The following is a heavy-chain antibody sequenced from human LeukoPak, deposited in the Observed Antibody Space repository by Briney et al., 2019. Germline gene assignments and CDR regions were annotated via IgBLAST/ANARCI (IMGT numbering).Heavy chain of an antibody. Sequence: PGGSLRLSCAASGFTFSSYAMSWVRQAPGKGLEWVSAISGSGGSTYYADSVKVRVTISRDNSKNTLYLQMNRLRAEDTAVYYCAKGQPQCSSTSCYPNWFDSWGQGTLVTVSS. V-gene: IGHV3-23*01. J-gene: IGHJ5*01. CDR1: GFTFSSYA. D-gene: IGHD2-2*01. CDR2: ISGSGGST. CDR3: AKGQPQCSSTSCYPNWFDS.